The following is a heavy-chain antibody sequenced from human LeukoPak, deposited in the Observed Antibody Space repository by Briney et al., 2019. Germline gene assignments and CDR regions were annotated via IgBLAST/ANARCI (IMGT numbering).Heavy chain of an antibody. D-gene: IGHD2-2*01. J-gene: IGHJ6*03. Sequence: GGSLRLSCAASGFTVSRHYMSWVRQAPGKGLEWVSVIYSGGSTYYADSVKGRFTISRDNSKNTLYLQMNSLRAEDTAVYYCARDRLDLVGVPAAMTHYYYYYMDVWGKGTTATVSS. CDR1: GFTVSRHY. V-gene: IGHV3-53*01. CDR3: ARDRLDLVGVPAAMTHYYYYYMDV. CDR2: IYSGGST.